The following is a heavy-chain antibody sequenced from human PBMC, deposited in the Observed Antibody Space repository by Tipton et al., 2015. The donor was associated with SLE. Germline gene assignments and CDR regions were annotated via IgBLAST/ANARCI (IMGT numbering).Heavy chain of an antibody. D-gene: IGHD6-13*01. CDR3: ATTYSSSPDP. V-gene: IGHV3-21*01. CDR1: GFTFSTYS. Sequence: QLVQSGGGLVKPGGSLRLSCAASGFTFSTYSMNWVRQAPGKGLEWVSSITSSSGYIYYADSVKGRFTISRDNAKNSLYLQMNSLRAEDTAVYYCATTYSSSPDPWGQGTLVTVSS. J-gene: IGHJ5*02. CDR2: ITSSSGYI.